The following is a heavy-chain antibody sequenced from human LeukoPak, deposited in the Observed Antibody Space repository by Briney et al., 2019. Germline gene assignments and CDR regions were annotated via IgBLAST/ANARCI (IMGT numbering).Heavy chain of an antibody. Sequence: GSLRLSCAASGFTFSRYGMHWVRQAPGKGLEWVAFIRYDGSIKHYADSVKGRFTISRDNSKNTLYLQMNSLRAEDTAVYYCAELGITMIGGVWGKGTTVTISS. V-gene: IGHV3-30*02. CDR3: AELGITMIGGV. CDR1: GFTFSRYG. J-gene: IGHJ6*04. CDR2: IRYDGSIK. D-gene: IGHD3-10*02.